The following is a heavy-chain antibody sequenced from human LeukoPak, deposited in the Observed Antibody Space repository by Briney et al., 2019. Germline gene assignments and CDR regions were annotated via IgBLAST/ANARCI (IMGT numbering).Heavy chain of an antibody. V-gene: IGHV1-18*04. J-gene: IGHJ5*02. D-gene: IGHD5-12*01. Sequence: ASVTLSFTASGYTFINYGNTWMRLPPAPGMELMGWINAYNGKTNSAQNLQGRVTMTTDTSTRTAYLELRSLRFDDTAVYYCARGGYSGYDTVDPWGQGTLVTVSS. CDR1: GYTFINYG. CDR3: ARGGYSGYDTVDP. CDR2: INAYNGKT.